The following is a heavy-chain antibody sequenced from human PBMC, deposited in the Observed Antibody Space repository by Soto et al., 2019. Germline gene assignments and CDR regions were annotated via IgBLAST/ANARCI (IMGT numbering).Heavy chain of an antibody. CDR2: INHSGST. D-gene: IGHD2-2*01. V-gene: IGHV4-34*01. CDR3: ARDSPAAW. J-gene: IGHJ4*02. CDR1: GGSFSGYY. Sequence: SETLSLTCAVYGGSFSGYYWSWIRQPPGKGLEWIGEINHSGSTNYNPSLKSRVTISVDTSKNQFSLKLSSVTAADTAVYYCARDSPAAWWGQGTLVTVSS.